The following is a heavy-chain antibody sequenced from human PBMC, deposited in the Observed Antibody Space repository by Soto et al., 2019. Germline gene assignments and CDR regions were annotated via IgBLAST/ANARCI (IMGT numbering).Heavy chain of an antibody. CDR2: IYYSGST. CDR3: ARAPRGNYGYPSYFDY. J-gene: IGHJ4*02. CDR1: GGSISSYY. D-gene: IGHD3-10*01. V-gene: IGHV4-59*01. Sequence: SETLSLTCTVSGGSISSYYWSWIRQPPGKGLEWIGYIYYSGSTNYNPSLKSRVTISVDTSKNQFSLKLSSVTAADTAVYYFARAPRGNYGYPSYFDYWGQGTLVTVSS.